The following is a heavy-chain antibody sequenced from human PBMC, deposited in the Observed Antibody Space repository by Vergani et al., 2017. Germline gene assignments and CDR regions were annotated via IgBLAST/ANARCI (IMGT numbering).Heavy chain of an antibody. D-gene: IGHD4-17*01. J-gene: IGHJ5*02. V-gene: IGHV3-23*01. CDR3: AKESDRYGDYGGWFDP. CDR1: GFTFSNSA. Sequence: EVQLLESGGGLVQPGGSLRLSCAASGFTFSNSAMSWVRQAPGQGLEWVSAISGSGGSTYYADSVKGRFTISRDNSKNTLYLQMNSLRAEDTAVYYCAKESDRYGDYGGWFDPWGQGTLVTVSS. CDR2: ISGSGGST.